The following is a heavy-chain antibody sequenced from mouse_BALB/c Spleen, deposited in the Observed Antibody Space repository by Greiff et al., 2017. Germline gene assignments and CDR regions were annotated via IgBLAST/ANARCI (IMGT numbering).Heavy chain of an antibody. Sequence: VQLKESGPGLVAPSQSLSITCTVSGFSLTSYGVHWVRQPPGKGLEWLGVIWAGGSTNYNSALMSRLSISKDNSKSQVFLKMNCLQTDDTAMYYCAREGWLPGDYWGQGTTLTVSS. CDR3: AREGWLPGDY. V-gene: IGHV2-9*02. CDR1: GFSLTSYG. CDR2: IWAGGST. D-gene: IGHD2-3*01. J-gene: IGHJ2*01.